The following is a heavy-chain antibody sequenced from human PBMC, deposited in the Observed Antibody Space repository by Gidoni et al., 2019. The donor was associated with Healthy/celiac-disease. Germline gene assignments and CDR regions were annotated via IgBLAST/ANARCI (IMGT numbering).Heavy chain of an antibody. CDR3: ARQVYDSSGYHLDY. D-gene: IGHD3-22*01. V-gene: IGHV4-39*01. CDR2: IYYSGST. J-gene: IGHJ4*02. Sequence: QLQLQESGPGLVKPSETLSLTCTVSGGSISSSSYYWGWIRQPPGKGLEWIGSIYYSGSTYYNPSLKSRVTISVDTSKNQFSLKLSSVTAADTAVYYCARQVYDSSGYHLDYWGQGTLVTVSS. CDR1: GGSISSSSYY.